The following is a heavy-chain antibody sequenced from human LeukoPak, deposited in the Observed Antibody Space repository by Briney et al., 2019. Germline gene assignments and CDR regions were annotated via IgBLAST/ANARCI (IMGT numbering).Heavy chain of an antibody. CDR3: ARVGDWSNYFGMDA. D-gene: IGHD3-16*01. V-gene: IGHV3-23*01. Sequence: GGSLRLSCAASGFTFSGHSMTWVRQTPGKGLEWVSVIFGNGVKTYYADSLKGRFTISRDNSKSTLYLQMNGLRADDTAVYYCARVGDWSNYFGMDAWGRGTTVSVSS. CDR2: IFGNGVKT. J-gene: IGHJ6*02. CDR1: GFTFSGHS.